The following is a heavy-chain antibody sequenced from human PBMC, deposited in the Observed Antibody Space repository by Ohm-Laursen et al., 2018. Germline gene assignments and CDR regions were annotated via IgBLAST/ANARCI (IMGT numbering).Heavy chain of an antibody. CDR1: GFTFSTYS. D-gene: IGHD4-11*01. Sequence: SLRLSCTASGFTFSTYSMNWVRQAPGKGLEWVSSISSSGSYIYYADSGKGRFTISRDNGQNVLYLQMTRLRADDTAIYYCARGSSRDYREWGQGTLVTVSS. CDR2: ISSSGSYI. CDR3: ARGSSRDYRE. V-gene: IGHV3-21*06. J-gene: IGHJ4*02.